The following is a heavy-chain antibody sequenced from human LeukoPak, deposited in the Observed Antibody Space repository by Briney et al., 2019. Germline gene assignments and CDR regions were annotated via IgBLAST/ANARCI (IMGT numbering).Heavy chain of an antibody. CDR1: GYTFTSYG. CDR3: ARAEGYSSSWKYYYYYYYMDV. J-gene: IGHJ6*03. D-gene: IGHD6-13*01. Sequence: GASVKVSCKASGYTFTSYGISWVRQAPGQGLEWMGWISAYNGNTNYAQKLQGRVTMTTDTSTSIAYMELRSLRSDDTAVYYCARAEGYSSSWKYYYYYYYMDVWGKRTTVTVSS. V-gene: IGHV1-18*01. CDR2: ISAYNGNT.